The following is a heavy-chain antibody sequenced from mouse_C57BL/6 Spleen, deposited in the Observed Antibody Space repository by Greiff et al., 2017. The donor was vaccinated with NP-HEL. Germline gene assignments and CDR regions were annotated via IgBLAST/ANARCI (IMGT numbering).Heavy chain of an antibody. V-gene: IGHV1-54*01. Sequence: QVQLKESGAELVRPGTSVKVSCKASGYAFTHYLIEWVKQRPGQGLEWIGVFNPGRGGPTSHAQFKGKATLTADKSSSTAYMQISSLTSEDSAVYFWARSGITTVVDYYAMDYWGQGTSVTVSS. CDR3: ARSGITTVVDYYAMDY. CDR1: GYAFTHYL. D-gene: IGHD1-1*01. CDR2: FNPGRGGP. J-gene: IGHJ4*01.